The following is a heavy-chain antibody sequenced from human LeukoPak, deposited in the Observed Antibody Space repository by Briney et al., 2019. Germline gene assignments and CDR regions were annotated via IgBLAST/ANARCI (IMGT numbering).Heavy chain of an antibody. CDR3: AKTPTRITGTTLVAP. V-gene: IGHV3-23*01. Sequence: GGSLRLSCAASGFTFSSYAMSWVRQAPGKGLEWVSAISGSGGSTYYADSVKGRFTISRDNSKNTLCLQMNSLRAEDTAVYYCAKTPTRITGTTLVAPWGQGTLVTVSS. D-gene: IGHD1-7*01. J-gene: IGHJ5*02. CDR2: ISGSGGST. CDR1: GFTFSSYA.